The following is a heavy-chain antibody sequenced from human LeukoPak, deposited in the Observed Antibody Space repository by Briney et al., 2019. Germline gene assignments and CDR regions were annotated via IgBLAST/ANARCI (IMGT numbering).Heavy chain of an antibody. D-gene: IGHD4-17*01. Sequence: SETLSLTCTVSGGSISSYYWSWIRQPPGKGLEWIGYIYYSGSTNYNPSLKSRVTISVDTSKNQFSLKLSSVTAADTAVYYCARALDDYGDYAEDVFFDYWGQGTLVTVSS. V-gene: IGHV4-59*01. CDR3: ARALDDYGDYAEDVFFDY. CDR2: IYYSGST. CDR1: GGSISSYY. J-gene: IGHJ4*02.